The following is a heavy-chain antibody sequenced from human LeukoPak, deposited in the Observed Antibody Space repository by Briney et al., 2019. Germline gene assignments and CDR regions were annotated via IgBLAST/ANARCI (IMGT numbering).Heavy chain of an antibody. V-gene: IGHV3-15*01. D-gene: IGHD3-10*01. J-gene: IGHJ4*02. Sequence: GGSLRLSCTASGFTFGDYAMSWFRQAPGKGLEWVGRIKSKTDGGTTDYAAPVKGRFTISRDDSKNTLYLQMNSLRTEDTAVYYCTTDGALWFGELHLYYFDYWGQGTLVTVSS. CDR3: TTDGALWFGELHLYYFDY. CDR2: IKSKTDGGTT. CDR1: GFTFGDYA.